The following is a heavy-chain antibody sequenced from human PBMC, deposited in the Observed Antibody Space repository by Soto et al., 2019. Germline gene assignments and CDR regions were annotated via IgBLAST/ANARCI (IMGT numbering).Heavy chain of an antibody. CDR3: TREGAYTSPPYYYFYAMDV. J-gene: IGHJ6*01. Sequence: SLRLSCKGSGFTFRDYAISWVRQAPGKGLQWVGFMRAKAFGGTTEYATFVKSRFTISRDDSKSVAYLQMNSLETEDTAVYYCTREGAYTSPPYYYFYAMDVWGQGTRVTVSS. CDR1: GFTFRDYA. CDR2: MRAKAFGGTT. D-gene: IGHD2-2*01. V-gene: IGHV3-49*04.